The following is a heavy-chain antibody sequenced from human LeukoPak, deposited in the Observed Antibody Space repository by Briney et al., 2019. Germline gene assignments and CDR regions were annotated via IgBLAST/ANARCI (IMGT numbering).Heavy chain of an antibody. CDR3: AKDYYDSGDDAFDI. D-gene: IGHD3-22*01. V-gene: IGHV3-48*01. J-gene: IGHJ3*02. CDR1: GFTFSSYS. CDR2: ISSSSSTI. Sequence: PGGSLRLSCAASGFTFSSYSMNWVRQAPGKGLEWVSYISSSSSTIYYADSVKGRFTISRDNSKNTLYLQMNSLRAEDTAVYYCAKDYYDSGDDAFDIWGQGTMVTVSS.